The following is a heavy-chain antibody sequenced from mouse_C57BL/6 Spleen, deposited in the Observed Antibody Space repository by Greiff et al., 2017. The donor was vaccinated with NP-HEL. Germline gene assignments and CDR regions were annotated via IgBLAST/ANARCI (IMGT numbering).Heavy chain of an antibody. Sequence: QVQLQQPWAELVRPGSSVKLSCKASGYTFTSYWMDWVKQRPGQGLEWIGNIYPSDSETHYNQKFKDKATLTVDKSSSTAYMQLSSLTSEDSAVYYCAREAGSSSAWFAYWGQGTLVTVSA. V-gene: IGHV1-61*01. CDR1: GYTFTSYW. CDR2: IYPSDSET. D-gene: IGHD1-1*01. J-gene: IGHJ3*01. CDR3: AREAGSSSAWFAY.